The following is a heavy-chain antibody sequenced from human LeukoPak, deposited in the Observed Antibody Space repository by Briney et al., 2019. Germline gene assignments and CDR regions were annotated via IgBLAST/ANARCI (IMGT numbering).Heavy chain of an antibody. D-gene: IGHD6-19*01. CDR3: ARGSKYSSGWYAGYFDY. Sequence: SETLSLTCAVYGGSFSGYYWSWIRQPPGKGLEWIGEINHSGSTNYNPSLKSRVTISVDTSKNQFSLKLGSVTAADTAVYYCARGSKYSSGWYAGYFDYWGQGTLVTVSS. CDR2: INHSGST. CDR1: GGSFSGYY. J-gene: IGHJ4*02. V-gene: IGHV4-34*01.